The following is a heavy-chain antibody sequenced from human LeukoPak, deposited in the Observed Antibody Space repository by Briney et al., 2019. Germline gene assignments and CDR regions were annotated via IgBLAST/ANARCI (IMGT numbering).Heavy chain of an antibody. J-gene: IGHJ4*02. CDR2: IYPGDSDT. CDR3: ARHGPGNYVGY. V-gene: IGHV5-51*01. Sequence: GESLKISCKGFGYSFTSYWIGWVCQMPGKGLEWMGIIYPGDSDTKYSPSFQGQVTISADKSISTAYLQWSSLKASDTAVYYCARHGPGNYVGYWRQGTLVTVSS. CDR1: GYSFTSYW. D-gene: IGHD6-13*01.